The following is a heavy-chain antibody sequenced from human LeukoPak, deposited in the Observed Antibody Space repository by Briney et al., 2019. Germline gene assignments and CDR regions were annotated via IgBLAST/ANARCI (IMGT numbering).Heavy chain of an antibody. CDR3: ARLVLGWSPLGYAFDI. Sequence: ASVKVSCKASGCTFTSYAMNWVRQAPGQGLEWMGWINTNTGNPTYAQGFTGRFVFSLDTSVSTAYLQISSLKAEDTAVYYCARLVLGWSPLGYAFDIWGQGTMVTVSS. J-gene: IGHJ3*02. D-gene: IGHD2-8*01. CDR1: GCTFTSYA. V-gene: IGHV7-4-1*02. CDR2: INTNTGNP.